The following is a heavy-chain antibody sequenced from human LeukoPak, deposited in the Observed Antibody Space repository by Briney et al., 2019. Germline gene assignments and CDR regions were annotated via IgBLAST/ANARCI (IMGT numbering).Heavy chain of an antibody. D-gene: IGHD3-22*01. CDR3: AKDPIPGPGHYDSCGYYLATSGFGD. Sequence: GGSLRLSCAASGFTFNSHSLNWVRQAPGKGLEWLSYITPSSVTMYNTDSVKGRFTISRDGTKNSVYLQMNSLRAEDTAVYYCAKDPIPGPGHYDSCGYYLATSGFGDWGQGTLVTVSS. CDR1: GFTFNSHS. V-gene: IGHV3-48*04. CDR2: ITPSSVTM. J-gene: IGHJ4*02.